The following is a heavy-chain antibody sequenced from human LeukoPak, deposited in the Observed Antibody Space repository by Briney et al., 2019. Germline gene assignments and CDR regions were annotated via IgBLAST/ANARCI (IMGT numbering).Heavy chain of an antibody. CDR3: VRIWFADWYFDL. J-gene: IGHJ2*01. Sequence: GGSLRLSCAASGFTFSTYSMNWVRQAPGKGLEWVSSISSSSSYIYYADSMKGRFTISRDNAKNSLYLQVNSLRAEDTAVYYCVRIWFADWYFDLWGRGTLVTVSS. D-gene: IGHD3-10*01. V-gene: IGHV3-21*01. CDR2: ISSSSSYI. CDR1: GFTFSTYS.